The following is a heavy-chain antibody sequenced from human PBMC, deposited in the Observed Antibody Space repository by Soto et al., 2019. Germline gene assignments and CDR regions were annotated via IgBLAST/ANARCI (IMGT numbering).Heavy chain of an antibody. D-gene: IGHD4-17*01. Sequence: QVQLVQSGAEVKKPGSSVKVSCKASGGTFSSYTIYWVRQAPGQGLEWMGRIIPILGIANYAQKFQGRVTITADKSTRTDYMERSSLRSEDTAVYYCARDRGDYGDFNWGQGPLVTVSS. CDR1: GGTFSSYT. CDR3: ARDRGDYGDFN. CDR2: IIPILGIA. J-gene: IGHJ4*02. V-gene: IGHV1-69*08.